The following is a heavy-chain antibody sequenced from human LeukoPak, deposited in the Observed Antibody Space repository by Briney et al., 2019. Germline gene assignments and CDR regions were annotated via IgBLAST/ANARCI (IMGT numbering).Heavy chain of an antibody. Sequence: PGGSLRLSCAASGFTFSSYWMSWVRQAPGKGLEWVANIKQDGSEKYYVDSVKGRFTISRDNAKNSLYLQMNSLRAEDTAVYYCARALIAAAGDDAFDIWGQGTMVTVSS. CDR3: ARALIAAAGDDAFDI. D-gene: IGHD6-13*01. CDR1: GFTFSSYW. CDR2: IKQDGSEK. V-gene: IGHV3-7*04. J-gene: IGHJ3*02.